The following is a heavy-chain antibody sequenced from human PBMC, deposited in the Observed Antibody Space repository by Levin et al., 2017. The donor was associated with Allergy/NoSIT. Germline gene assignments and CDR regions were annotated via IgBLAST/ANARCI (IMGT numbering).Heavy chain of an antibody. D-gene: IGHD5-18*01. CDR3: AREKDTAMGEHYYGMDV. V-gene: IGHV3-21*01. Sequence: GESLKISCAASGFTFSSYSMNWVRQAPGKGLEWVSSISSSSSYIYYADSVKGRFTISRDNAKNSLYLQMNSLRAEDTAVYYCAREKDTAMGEHYYGMDVWGQGTTVTVSS. J-gene: IGHJ6*02. CDR1: GFTFSSYS. CDR2: ISSSSSYI.